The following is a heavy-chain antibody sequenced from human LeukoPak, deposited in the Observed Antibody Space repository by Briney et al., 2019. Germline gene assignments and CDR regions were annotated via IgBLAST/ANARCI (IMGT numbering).Heavy chain of an antibody. CDR3: ARDRRGGGDCLFDP. D-gene: IGHD2-21*01. Sequence: QASETLSLTCTVSGGSISSGDYYWSWIRQPPGKGLEWIGYIYYSGSTNYNPSLKSRVTISIDTSKNQFSLQLSSVTAADTAVYYCARDRRGGGDCLFDPWGQGTLVTVSS. J-gene: IGHJ5*02. CDR1: GGSISSGDYY. V-gene: IGHV4-61*08. CDR2: IYYSGST.